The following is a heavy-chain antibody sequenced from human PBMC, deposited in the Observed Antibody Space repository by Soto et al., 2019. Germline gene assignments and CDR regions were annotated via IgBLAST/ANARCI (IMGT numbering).Heavy chain of an antibody. D-gene: IGHD1-26*01. J-gene: IGHJ3*01. CDR3: AADQPGGSYYRLTDAFEC. V-gene: IGHV1-58*01. Sequence: SVKVSCKASGFTFTSSAVQWVRQARGQRLEWIGWIVVGSGNTNYAQKFQERVTITRDMSTSTAYMELSSLRSEDTAVYYCAADQPGGSYYRLTDAFECWGQGTMVTVSS. CDR2: IVVGSGNT. CDR1: GFTFTSSA.